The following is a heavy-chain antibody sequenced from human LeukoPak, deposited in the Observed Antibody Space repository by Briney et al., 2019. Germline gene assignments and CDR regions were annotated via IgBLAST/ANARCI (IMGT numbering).Heavy chain of an antibody. CDR2: IYYGGST. D-gene: IGHD3-22*01. CDR3: ARFHYDESGFSYAQYYFDY. J-gene: IGHJ4*02. CDR1: GFTFSSYA. Sequence: GSLRLSCAASGFTFSSYAMSWVRQPPGKGLEWIGSIYYGGSTFYNPSLNSRVTISLDKSKNQFSLRLTSVTAADTAVYYCARFHYDESGFSYAQYYFDYWGQGILVTVSS. V-gene: IGHV4-38-2*01.